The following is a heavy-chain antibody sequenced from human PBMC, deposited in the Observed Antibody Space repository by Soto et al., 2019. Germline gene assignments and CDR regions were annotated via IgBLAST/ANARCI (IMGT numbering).Heavy chain of an antibody. V-gene: IGHV4-59*01. CDR3: ARGTSWQLPFDY. Sequence: LSLTCTVSSDSISIYYGSWIRQPPGKRLEWIGYISYSGSTDYNPSLKSRVTISGDTSKNQFSLKVSSVTAADTAVYYCARGTSWQLPFDYWGQGTLVTVSS. CDR1: SDSISIYY. CDR2: ISYSGST. J-gene: IGHJ4*02. D-gene: IGHD6-13*01.